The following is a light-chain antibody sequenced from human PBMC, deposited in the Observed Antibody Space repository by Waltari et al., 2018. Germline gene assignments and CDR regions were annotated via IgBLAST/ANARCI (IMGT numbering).Light chain of an antibody. J-gene: IGLJ3*02. V-gene: IGLV2-23*01. CDR3: CSYAGNTVWV. CDR2: EGT. Sequence: QSALTQPASVSGSPGQSITISCTGTTSTFGSYALVSWYQQHPDKAPTLMGYEGTKRPPGISTRFSGAKAGNTASLTISGLQAEDEADYYCCSYAGNTVWVFGGGTKLTVL. CDR1: TSTFGSYAL.